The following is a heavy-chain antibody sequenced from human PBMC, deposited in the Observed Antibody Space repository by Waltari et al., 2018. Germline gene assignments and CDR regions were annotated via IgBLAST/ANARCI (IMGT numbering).Heavy chain of an antibody. CDR1: GFTFNTYW. V-gene: IGHV3-7*01. Sequence: EVRLVESGGGLVQPGGSLRLSCATSGFTFNTYWMDWVRQAPGKGLEGGASIKKDGSEKYYVDSVKGRFTISRDNAKRSLYLQVDSLRAEDTAVYYCAQFSGERDWGQGTMVTVSS. D-gene: IGHD3-10*01. J-gene: IGHJ3*01. CDR3: AQFSGERD. CDR2: IKKDGSEK.